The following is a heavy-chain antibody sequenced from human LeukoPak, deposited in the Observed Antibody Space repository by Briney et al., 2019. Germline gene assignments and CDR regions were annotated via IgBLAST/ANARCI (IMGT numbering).Heavy chain of an antibody. CDR3: ARDSDYGDYEIDY. V-gene: IGHV4-4*02. J-gene: IGHJ4*02. CDR1: GGSISSSNW. Sequence: SETLSLTCAVSGGSISSSNWWSWVRQPPGKGLEWIGEIYHSGSTNYNPSLKSRVTISVDKSKNQFSLKLSSVTAADTAVYYCARDSDYGDYEIDYWGQGALVTVSS. CDR2: IYHSGST. D-gene: IGHD4-17*01.